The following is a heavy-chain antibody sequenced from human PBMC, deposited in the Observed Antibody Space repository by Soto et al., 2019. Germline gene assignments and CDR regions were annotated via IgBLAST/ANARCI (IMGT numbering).Heavy chain of an antibody. Sequence: QVQLVQSGAEVKEPGASVKVSCKESVYTFANDYIHWVRQVPGQGLEWMGRIKPSGGATLYAQKYQGRVTMTRYTSTNTLYMDLSRLRSDDTAMYYCSRDTRSISGVAQTPFDIWGQGPLVTVSS. CDR2: IKPSGGAT. D-gene: IGHD3-3*01. CDR1: VYTFANDY. V-gene: IGHV1-46*01. CDR3: SRDTRSISGVAQTPFDI. J-gene: IGHJ4*02.